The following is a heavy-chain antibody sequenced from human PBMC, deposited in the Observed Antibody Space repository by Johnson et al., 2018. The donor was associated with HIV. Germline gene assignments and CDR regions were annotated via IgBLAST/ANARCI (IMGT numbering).Heavy chain of an antibody. D-gene: IGHD2-8*01. J-gene: IGHJ3*02. CDR2: ISYDGSIK. CDR3: ARNSGNGLVLRGDAFDI. CDR1: GFTFSSSA. V-gene: IGHV3-30-3*01. Sequence: QVQLVESGVGVVKPGGSLRLSCAASGFTFSSSAMHWVRQAPGQGLQWVALISYDGSIKYFADSVKGRFTISRDNSKNTLHLQMNSLRPEDTAVYYCARNSGNGLVLRGDAFDIWGQGTMVIVSS.